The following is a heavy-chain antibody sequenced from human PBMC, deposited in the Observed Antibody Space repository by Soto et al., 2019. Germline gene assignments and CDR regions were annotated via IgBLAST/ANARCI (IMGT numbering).Heavy chain of an antibody. CDR1: CASIYNGGYV. CDR2: IHNSGSP. CDR3: ARGSTTEKVDS. V-gene: IGHV4-30-4*01. J-gene: IGHJ4*02. Sequence: QVQLQDSCPGLVRPSQTLSLTCSVSCASIYNGGYVWSWIRQSPGKGLEGIGLIHNSGSPYNNPSLKSRVTIPADTSMNQVSLALTSVTAADTAMYYCARGSTTEKVDSWGQGILGTGSS.